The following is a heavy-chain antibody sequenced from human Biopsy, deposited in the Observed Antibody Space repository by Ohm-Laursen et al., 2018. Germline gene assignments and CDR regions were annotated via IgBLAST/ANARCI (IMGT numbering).Heavy chain of an antibody. V-gene: IGHV1-46*01. CDR2: ISPIGATT. CDR1: GNTFATYH. J-gene: IGHJ6*02. D-gene: IGHD5-24*01. CDR3: ARAGVGSDGTDSYYYGMDV. Sequence: GASVNAFCKASGNTFATYHIHWVRQAPGQGLEWMGVISPIGATTSFSQKYQGRITMTRDTSTGTVYMDMNSLGSEDSAVYYCARAGVGSDGTDSYYYGMDVWGPGTTVTVSS.